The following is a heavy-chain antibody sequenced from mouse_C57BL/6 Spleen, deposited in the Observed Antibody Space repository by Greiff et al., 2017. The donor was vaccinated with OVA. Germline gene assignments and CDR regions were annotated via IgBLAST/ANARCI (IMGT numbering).Heavy chain of an antibody. Sequence: EVQLVESGPGLVKPSQSLSLTCSVTGYSITSGYYWNWIRQFPGNKPEWMGYISYDGSNNYNPSLKNRISITRDTSKNQFFLKLNSVTTEDTATYYCARDNGYYGSDYWGQGTTLTVSS. D-gene: IGHD2-3*01. CDR1: GYSITSGYY. CDR2: ISYDGSN. J-gene: IGHJ2*01. CDR3: ARDNGYYGSDY. V-gene: IGHV3-6*01.